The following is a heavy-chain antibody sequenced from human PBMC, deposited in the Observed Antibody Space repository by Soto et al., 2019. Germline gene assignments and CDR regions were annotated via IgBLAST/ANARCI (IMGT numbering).Heavy chain of an antibody. CDR1: GGSISSGGYY. CDR3: ARVNVDTAMVIDY. D-gene: IGHD5-18*01. V-gene: IGHV4-31*03. CDR2: IYYSGST. J-gene: IGHJ4*02. Sequence: PSETLSLTCTASGGSISSGGYYWSWIRQHPGKGLEWIGYIYYSGSTYYNPSLKSRVTISVDTSKNQFSLKLSSVTAADTAVYYCARVNVDTAMVIDYWGQGTLVTVSS.